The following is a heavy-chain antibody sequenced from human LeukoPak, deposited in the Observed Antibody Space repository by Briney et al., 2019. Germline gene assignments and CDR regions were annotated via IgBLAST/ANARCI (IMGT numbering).Heavy chain of an antibody. J-gene: IGHJ3*02. CDR2: INHSGST. CDR1: GGPFSGYY. CDR3: AREREYGSGKKAFDI. V-gene: IGHV4-34*01. D-gene: IGHD3-10*01. Sequence: SETLSLTCAVYGGPFSGYYWSWIRQPPGKGLEWIGEINHSGSTNYNPSLKSRVTISVDTSKNQFSLKLSSVTAADTAVYYCAREREYGSGKKAFDIWGQGTMVTVSS.